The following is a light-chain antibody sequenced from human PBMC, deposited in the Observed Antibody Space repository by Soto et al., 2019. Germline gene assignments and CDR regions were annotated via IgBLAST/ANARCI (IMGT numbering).Light chain of an antibody. CDR2: QDN. V-gene: IGLV3-1*01. CDR1: KLGDKY. J-gene: IGLJ2*01. Sequence: SYELTQPPSLSVSPGQSASITCSGDKLGDKYACWYQQRPGQSPVLVIYQDNKRPSGIPERFSGSNSGNTATLTITGTQAMDEADYYCQAWDSNTLVFGGGTKLTVL. CDR3: QAWDSNTLV.